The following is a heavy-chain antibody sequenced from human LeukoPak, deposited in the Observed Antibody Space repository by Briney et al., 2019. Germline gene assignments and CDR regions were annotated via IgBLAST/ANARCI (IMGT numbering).Heavy chain of an antibody. CDR2: IKQDGSEK. Sequence: GGSLRLSCAASGFTFSSYWMSWVRQAPGEGLEWVANIKQDGSEKYYVDSVKGRFTISRDNAKNSLYLQMNSLRAEDTAVYYCARDNDNTIAARRFRAFDIWGQGTMVTVSS. D-gene: IGHD6-6*01. V-gene: IGHV3-7*01. J-gene: IGHJ3*02. CDR3: ARDNDNTIAARRFRAFDI. CDR1: GFTFSSYW.